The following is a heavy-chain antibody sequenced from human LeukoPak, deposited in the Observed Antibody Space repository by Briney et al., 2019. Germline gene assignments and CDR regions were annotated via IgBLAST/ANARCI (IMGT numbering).Heavy chain of an antibody. V-gene: IGHV4-59*01. J-gene: IGHJ4*02. Sequence: SETLSLTCTVSGGSICSYYWSWIRQPPGKGLEWIGYIYYSGSTNYNPSLKSRVTISVDTSKNQFSLKLSSVTAADTAVYYCAAYYDSSGCFDYWGQGTLVTVSS. CDR1: GGSICSYY. CDR3: AAYYDSSGCFDY. D-gene: IGHD3-22*01. CDR2: IYYSGST.